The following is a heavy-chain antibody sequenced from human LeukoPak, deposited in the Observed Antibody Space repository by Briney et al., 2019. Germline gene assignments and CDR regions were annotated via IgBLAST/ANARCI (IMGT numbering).Heavy chain of an antibody. CDR2: ICYSGSGT. CDR1: GFTFSSYT. Sequence: GGSLRLSCAASGFTFSSYTMSWVRQAPGKGLEWVSTICYSGSGTYYADSVKGRFTISRDDSRNTLYLQMNSLRAEDTAVYDCAKDMIVLGFASDFDYWGQGTLVIVSS. CDR3: AKDMIVLGFASDFDY. D-gene: IGHD3-22*01. J-gene: IGHJ4*02. V-gene: IGHV3-23*01.